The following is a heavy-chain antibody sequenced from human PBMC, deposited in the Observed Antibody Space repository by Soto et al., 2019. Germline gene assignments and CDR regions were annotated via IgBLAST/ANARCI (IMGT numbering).Heavy chain of an antibody. Sequence: SETLSLTCAVYGGSFSGYYWSWIRQPPGKGLEWIGEINHSGSTNYNPSLKSRVTISVDTSKNQFSLKLSSVTAADTAVYYCARDLAPWIAAAGTEGWFDPWGQGTLVTV. J-gene: IGHJ5*02. D-gene: IGHD6-13*01. CDR1: GGSFSGYY. CDR3: ARDLAPWIAAAGTEGWFDP. V-gene: IGHV4-34*01. CDR2: INHSGST.